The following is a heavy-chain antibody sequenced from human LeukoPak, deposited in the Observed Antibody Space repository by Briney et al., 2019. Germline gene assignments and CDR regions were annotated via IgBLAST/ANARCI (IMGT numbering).Heavy chain of an antibody. V-gene: IGHV4-38-2*02. CDR1: GYSISSGYY. CDR2: IYHSGST. CDR3: ASTTVRTGY. J-gene: IGHJ4*02. Sequence: SETLSLTCTVFGYSISSGYYWGWIRQSPGKGLEWIGSIYHSGSTYYNPSLKSRVTISLDTSKNQFSLKLSSVTAADTAVYYCASTTVRTGYWGQGTLVTVSS. D-gene: IGHD4-17*01.